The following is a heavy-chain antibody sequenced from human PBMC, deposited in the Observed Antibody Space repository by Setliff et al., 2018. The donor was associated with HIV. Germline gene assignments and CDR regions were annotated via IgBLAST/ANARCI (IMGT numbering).Heavy chain of an antibody. CDR1: GFAFSGHQ. Sequence: GGSLRLSCAASGFAFSGHQMSWVRQAPGKGLEWVAKIKQDGSDKYYVDSVKGRFTISRDNAKNSLYLQMNSLRAEDTAVYYCASGYSSSSPRRDYWGQGTLVTVSS. CDR2: IKQDGSDK. CDR3: ASGYSSSSPRRDY. V-gene: IGHV3-7*03. D-gene: IGHD6-6*01. J-gene: IGHJ4*02.